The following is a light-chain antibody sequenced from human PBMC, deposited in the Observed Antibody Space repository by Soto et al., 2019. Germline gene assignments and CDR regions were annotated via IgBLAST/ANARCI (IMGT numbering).Light chain of an antibody. J-gene: IGKJ1*01. CDR1: QSVPSTY. V-gene: IGKV3-20*01. CDR3: QQFGNSPWT. Sequence: VLSQSPGRLSLSPGERATLSCRASQSVPSTYFAWYQQKSGKPPRLLISGTSNRATGIPDRFSGSGSGRDFTLTISRLEPEDFAVYFCQQFGNSPWTFGQGTKVEI. CDR2: GTS.